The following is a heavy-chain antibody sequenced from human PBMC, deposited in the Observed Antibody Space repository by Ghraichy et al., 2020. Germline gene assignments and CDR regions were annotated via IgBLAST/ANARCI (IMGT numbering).Heavy chain of an antibody. CDR1: GGTFSSYA. J-gene: IGHJ3*02. Sequence: SVKVSCKASGGTFSSYAISWVRQAPGQGLEWMGGIIPIFGTANYAQKFQGRVTITADESTSTAYMELSSLRSEDTAVYYCARHVGDSSGYSDDAFDIWGQGTMVTVSS. CDR3: ARHVGDSSGYSDDAFDI. D-gene: IGHD3-22*01. CDR2: IIPIFGTA. V-gene: IGHV1-69*13.